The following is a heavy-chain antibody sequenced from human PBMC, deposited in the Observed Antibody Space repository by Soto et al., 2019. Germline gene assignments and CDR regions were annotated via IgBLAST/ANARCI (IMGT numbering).Heavy chain of an antibody. CDR1: GFTFSSYG. Sequence: GGSLRLSCAASGFTFSSYGMHWVRQAPGKGLEWVAVIWYDGSNKYYADSVKGRFTISRDNSKNTLYLQMSSLRAEDTAVYYCARGGPYDSSGPGDYWGQGTLVTVSS. CDR3: ARGGPYDSSGPGDY. J-gene: IGHJ4*02. V-gene: IGHV3-33*01. CDR2: IWYDGSNK. D-gene: IGHD3-22*01.